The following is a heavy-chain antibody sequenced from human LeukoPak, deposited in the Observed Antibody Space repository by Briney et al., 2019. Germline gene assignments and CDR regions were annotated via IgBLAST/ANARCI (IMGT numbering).Heavy chain of an antibody. CDR3: ARAPRVQGPHDY. CDR2: ISYDGSNK. D-gene: IGHD4/OR15-4a*01. V-gene: IGHV3-30*04. J-gene: IGHJ4*02. CDR1: GFTFSSYA. Sequence: GGSLRLSCAAPGFTFSSYAMHWVRQAPGKGLEWVAVISYDGSNKYYADSVKGRFTISRDNSKNTLYLQMNSLRAEDTAVYYCARAPRVQGPHDYWGQGTLVTVSS.